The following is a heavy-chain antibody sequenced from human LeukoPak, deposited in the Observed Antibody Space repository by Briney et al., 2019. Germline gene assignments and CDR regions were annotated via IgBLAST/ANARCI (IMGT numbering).Heavy chain of an antibody. CDR2: IYTRGST. J-gene: IGHJ3*02. V-gene: IGHV4-4*07. Sequence: SETLSLTCTVSGGSIYNYYWSWIRQPAGKGLEWIGRIYTRGSTNYNPSLKSRVTMSVDTSKNQFSLKLSSVTAADTAVYYCARGRYCSADICSGGDAFDIWGQGTMVSVSS. D-gene: IGHD2-15*01. CDR1: GGSIYNYY. CDR3: ARGRYCSADICSGGDAFDI.